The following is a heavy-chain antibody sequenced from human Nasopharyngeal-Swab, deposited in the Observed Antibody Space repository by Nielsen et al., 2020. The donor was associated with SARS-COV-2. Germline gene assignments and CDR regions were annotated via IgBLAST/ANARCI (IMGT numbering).Heavy chain of an antibody. V-gene: IGHV4-34*01. CDR1: GGSFSANY. J-gene: IGHJ6*03. Sequence: SQTLSLTRAVSGGSFSANYWGWIRQPPGKGLEWIGEINHSGSTNYNPSLKSRVTVSLDTPRNQFSLKLDSVTAADTATYYCARQNVLKHLEWTSTFYSYRIDVWGKGTTVTVSS. CDR2: INHSGST. CDR3: ARQNVLKHLEWTSTFYSYRIDV. D-gene: IGHD2/OR15-2a*01.